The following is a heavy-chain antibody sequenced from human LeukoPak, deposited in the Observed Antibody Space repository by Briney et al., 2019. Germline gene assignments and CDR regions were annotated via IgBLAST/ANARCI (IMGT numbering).Heavy chain of an antibody. CDR1: GFTLSSYA. V-gene: IGHV3-23*01. Sequence: GGSLRLSCAASGFTLSSYAMSCVRQAPGKGLEWVSAISGSGGSTYYADSVKGRFTISRDNSKNTLYLQMNSLRAEDTAVYYCAKGSHYYDSSGYSYPFPIDYWGQGTLVTVSS. CDR2: ISGSGGST. D-gene: IGHD3-22*01. CDR3: AKGSHYYDSSGYSYPFPIDY. J-gene: IGHJ4*02.